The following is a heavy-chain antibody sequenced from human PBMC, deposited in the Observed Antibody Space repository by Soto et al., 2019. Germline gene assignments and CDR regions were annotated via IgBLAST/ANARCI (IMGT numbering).Heavy chain of an antibody. CDR1: GFTFDDYG. J-gene: IGHJ2*01. CDR3: ARVAQLVPNWYFDL. CDR2: INWNGGST. Sequence: GGSLRLSCAASGFTFDDYGMSWVRQAPGKGLEWVSGINWNGGSTGYADSVKGRFTISRDNAKNSLYLQMNSLRAEDTALYHCARVAQLVPNWYFDLWGRGTLVTVSS. V-gene: IGHV3-20*01. D-gene: IGHD6-6*01.